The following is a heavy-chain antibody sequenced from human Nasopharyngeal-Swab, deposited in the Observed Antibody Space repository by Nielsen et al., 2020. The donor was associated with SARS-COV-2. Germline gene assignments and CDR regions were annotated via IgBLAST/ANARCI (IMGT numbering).Heavy chain of an antibody. CDR3: ARGGSGFLHYVFDY. CDR2: IYYRGST. D-gene: IGHD6-19*01. V-gene: IGHV4-59*01. CDR1: GGPTSSYY. Sequence: SETLSLTCTVPGGPTSSYYWSWTRQPPGKGLEWIGYIYYRGSTNNNPSLKSRVTISVDTSKNQFSLKLSPVTAADTAVYYCARGGSGFLHYVFDYWGQGTLVTVSS. J-gene: IGHJ4*02.